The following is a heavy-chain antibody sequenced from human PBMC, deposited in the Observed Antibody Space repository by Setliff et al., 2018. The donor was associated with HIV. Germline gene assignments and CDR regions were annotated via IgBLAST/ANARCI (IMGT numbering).Heavy chain of an antibody. V-gene: IGHV4-59*01. Sequence: PSETLSLTCNVSGDSIKDYYWSWVRQPPGRGLEWIGYVSHSGSTSYNPSLNSRVTMSVDTSRGQFSLKVTSVTAADTAVYYCARTRGRALLSYYFDYWGQGRLVTVSS. CDR2: VSHSGST. CDR3: ARTRGRALLSYYFDY. CDR1: GDSIKDYY. D-gene: IGHD2-2*01. J-gene: IGHJ4*02.